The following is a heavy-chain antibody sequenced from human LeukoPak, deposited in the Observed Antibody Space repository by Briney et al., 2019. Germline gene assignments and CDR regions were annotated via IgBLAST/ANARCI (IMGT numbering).Heavy chain of an antibody. Sequence: SETLSLTCTVSGGSISSSSYYWGWIRQPPGKGLGWIGSIYYSGSTYYNPSLKSRGTISVDTSKNQFSLKLSSVTAADTAVYYCARLNCSSTSCLGAFDIWGQGTMVTVSS. CDR1: GGSISSSSYY. V-gene: IGHV4-39*01. CDR2: IYYSGST. J-gene: IGHJ3*02. D-gene: IGHD2-2*01. CDR3: ARLNCSSTSCLGAFDI.